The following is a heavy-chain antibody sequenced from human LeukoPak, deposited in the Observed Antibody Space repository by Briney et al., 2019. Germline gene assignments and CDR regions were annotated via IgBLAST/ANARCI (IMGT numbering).Heavy chain of an antibody. D-gene: IGHD2-15*01. V-gene: IGHV4-4*07. CDR3: ARAAGVVAATRTYYYYYMDV. Sequence: SETLSLTCTVSGGSISSYYWSWIRQPAGKGLEWIGRIYTSGSTNYNPSLKSRVTMSVDTSKNQFSLKLSSVTAADTAVYYCARAAGVVAATRTYYYYYMDVWGKGTTVAISS. CDR1: GGSISSYY. J-gene: IGHJ6*03. CDR2: IYTSGST.